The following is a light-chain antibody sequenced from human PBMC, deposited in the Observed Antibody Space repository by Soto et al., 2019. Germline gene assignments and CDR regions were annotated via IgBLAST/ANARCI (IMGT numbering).Light chain of an antibody. V-gene: IGKV1-9*01. CDR2: DAS. CDR1: QGISSY. J-gene: IGKJ4*01. CDR3: QQLNSYPLT. Sequence: DNQLTQYPSSLDASVGARITITSRASQGISSYLAWYQQKPGKAPKLLIYDASNLETGVPSRFSGSGSGTDFTLTISSLQPEDFATYYCQQLNSYPLTFGGGTKV.